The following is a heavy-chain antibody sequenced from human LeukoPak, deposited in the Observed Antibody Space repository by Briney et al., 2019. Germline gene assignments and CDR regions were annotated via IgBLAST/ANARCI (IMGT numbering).Heavy chain of an antibody. CDR1: GFTFSSYS. Sequence: VGSLRLSCVASGFTFSSYSMNWVRQAPGKGLEWVSSISSSSSYKYYTDSVKGRFTISRDNAKNSLYLQMNSLRAEDTAVYYCERSAAGTYYWGQGTLVTVSS. J-gene: IGHJ4*02. V-gene: IGHV3-21*01. D-gene: IGHD1-1*01. CDR3: ERSAAGTYY. CDR2: ISSSSSYK.